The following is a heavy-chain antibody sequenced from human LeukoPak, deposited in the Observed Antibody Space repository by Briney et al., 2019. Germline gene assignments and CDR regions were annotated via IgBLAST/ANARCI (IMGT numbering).Heavy chain of an antibody. J-gene: IGHJ6*04. D-gene: IGHD3-3*01. Sequence: ASVKVSCKASGYTFTGYYMHWVRQAPGQGLEWMGWINPNSGGTNYAQKFQGWVTMTRDTSISTAYMELSRLRSDDTAVYYCARGYDSVHYYGMDAWGKGTTVTVSS. CDR2: INPNSGGT. CDR1: GYTFTGYY. CDR3: ARGYDSVHYYGMDA. V-gene: IGHV1-2*04.